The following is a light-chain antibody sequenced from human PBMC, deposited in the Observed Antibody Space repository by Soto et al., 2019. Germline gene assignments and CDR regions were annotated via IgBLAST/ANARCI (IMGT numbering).Light chain of an antibody. CDR2: GAS. Sequence: IHMTQSPSSLSASVGDRVTITCRASETISHYLNWYQQKPGKAPKLLIYGASKLQSGVPSRFSGSGFGTDFTLTITSLQIEDFATYYCQQSSSTPLTFGGGTKVDIK. CDR3: QQSSSTPLT. V-gene: IGKV1-39*01. J-gene: IGKJ4*01. CDR1: ETISHY.